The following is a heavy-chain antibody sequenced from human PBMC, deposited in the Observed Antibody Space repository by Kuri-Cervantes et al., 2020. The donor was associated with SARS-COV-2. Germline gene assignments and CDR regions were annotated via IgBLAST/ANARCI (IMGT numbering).Heavy chain of an antibody. CDR3: ARAGYYFDY. CDR1: GGSISSYY. J-gene: IGHJ4*02. Sequence: ESLKISCTVSGGSISSYYWSWIRQPPGKGLEWIGYIYYSGSTNYNPSLKSRVTTSVDTSKNQFSLKLSSVTAADTAVYYCARAGYYFDYWGQGTLVTVSS. CDR2: IYYSGST. V-gene: IGHV4-59*01.